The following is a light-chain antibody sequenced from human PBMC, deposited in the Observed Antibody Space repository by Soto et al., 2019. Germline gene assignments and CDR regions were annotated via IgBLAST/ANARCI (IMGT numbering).Light chain of an antibody. Sequence: DIVLTQSPGTLSLSPGEGATLSCRASHSVSSYLAWYQQKPGQAPRLLIYDASNRDTGIPERFSGSGSGTDFTIIISRREPEDFAVYYCQQYSNSTPWTFGQGTKVDI. CDR2: DAS. CDR3: QQYSNSTPWT. V-gene: IGKV3-20*01. J-gene: IGKJ1*01. CDR1: HSVSSY.